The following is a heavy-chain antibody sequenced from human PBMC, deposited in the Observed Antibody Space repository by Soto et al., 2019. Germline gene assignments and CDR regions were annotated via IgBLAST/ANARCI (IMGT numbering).Heavy chain of an antibody. V-gene: IGHV3-15*07. CDR2: IKSKTDGGTT. CDR1: GFTFSNAW. Sequence: EVQLVESGGGLVKPGGSLRLSCAASGFTFSNAWMNWVRQAPGKGLEWVGRIKSKTDGGTTDYAAPVKGRFTISRDDSKNTLYMQMNSLKTEDTAVYYCTTLYYDILTGYYTPSYYYYGMDVWGQGTTVTVSS. CDR3: TTLYYDILTGYYTPSYYYYGMDV. J-gene: IGHJ6*02. D-gene: IGHD3-9*01.